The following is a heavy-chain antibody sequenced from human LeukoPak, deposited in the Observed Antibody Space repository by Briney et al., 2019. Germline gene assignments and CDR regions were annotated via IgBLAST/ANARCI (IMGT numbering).Heavy chain of an antibody. CDR1: GFTFSTYW. CDR2: IKEDGSEK. J-gene: IGHJ4*02. D-gene: IGHD1-26*01. V-gene: IGHV3-7*01. CDR3: ARIHSGSYYMGFDY. Sequence: GGSLRLSCEASGFTFSTYWMTWVRQAPGKGLEWVANIKEDGSEKSYVDSVKGRFTISKDNAKNSLHLQMNSLRAEDTAVYYCARIHSGSYYMGFDYWGQGALVTVSS.